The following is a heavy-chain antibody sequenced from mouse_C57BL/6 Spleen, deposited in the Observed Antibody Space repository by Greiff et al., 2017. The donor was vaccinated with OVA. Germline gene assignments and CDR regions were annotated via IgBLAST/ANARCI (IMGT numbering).Heavy chain of an antibody. CDR3: ARGTTVVARNYAMDY. V-gene: IGHV14-2*01. CDR2: IDPEDGET. D-gene: IGHD1-1*01. J-gene: IGHJ4*01. Sequence: VQLQQSGAELVKPGASVKLSCTASGFNIKDYYMHWVKQRTEQGLEWIGRIDPEDGETEYAPKFQGKATITADTSSNTAYLQLSSLTSEDTAVYYCARGTTVVARNYAMDYWGQGTSVTVSS. CDR1: GFNIKDYY.